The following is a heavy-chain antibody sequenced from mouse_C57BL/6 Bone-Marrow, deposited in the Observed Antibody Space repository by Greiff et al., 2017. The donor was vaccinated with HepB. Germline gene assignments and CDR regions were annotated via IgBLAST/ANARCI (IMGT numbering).Heavy chain of an antibody. D-gene: IGHD1-1*01. CDR1: GFTFSDYY. CDR3: ARHGGATVVATKAMDY. CDR2: ISNGGGST. J-gene: IGHJ4*01. V-gene: IGHV5-12*01. Sequence: EVNVVESGGGLVQPGGSLKLSCAASGFTFSDYYMYWVRQTPEKRLEWVAYISNGGGSTYYPDTVKGRFTISRDNAKNTLYLQMSRLKSEDTAMYYCARHGGATVVATKAMDYWGKGTSVTVSS.